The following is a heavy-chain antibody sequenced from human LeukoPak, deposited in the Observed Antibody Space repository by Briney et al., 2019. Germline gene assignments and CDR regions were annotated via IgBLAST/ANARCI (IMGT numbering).Heavy chain of an antibody. D-gene: IGHD2-2*01. J-gene: IGHJ5*02. V-gene: IGHV6-1*01. CDR3: ARRLTQYDCFDP. CDR2: TYYRSTWYN. Sequence: SQTFSLTCAIYGDSVSCNSVTWNWIRQSPSRGLEWLRRTYYRSTWYNDYAVSVRGRITVNPDTSKNQFSLHLNSVTPEDTAVYYCARRLTQYDCFDPWGQGILVTVSS. CDR1: GDSVSCNSVT.